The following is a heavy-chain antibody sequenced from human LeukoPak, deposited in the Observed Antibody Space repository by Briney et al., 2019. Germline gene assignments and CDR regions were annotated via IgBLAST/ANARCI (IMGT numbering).Heavy chain of an antibody. V-gene: IGHV4-59*12. CDR1: GGSISSYY. CDR3: ARVDDYVWGSYHDAFDI. CDR2: IYYSGST. Sequence: KPSETLSLTCTVSGGSISSYYWSWIRQPPGKGLEWIGYIYYSGSTNYNPSLKSRVTMSVDTSKNQFSLKLSSVTAADTAVYYCARVDDYVWGSYHDAFDIWGQGTMVTVSS. D-gene: IGHD3-16*02. J-gene: IGHJ3*02.